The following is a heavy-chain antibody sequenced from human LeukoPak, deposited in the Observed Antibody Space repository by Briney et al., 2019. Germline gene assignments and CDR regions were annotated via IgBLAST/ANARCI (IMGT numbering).Heavy chain of an antibody. CDR3: AREKPYCTNGVCYPYYFDY. Sequence: SETLSLTCTVSGGSISTYYWSWIRQPPGKGLEWIGYIYYSGSTNYNPSLKSRVTISVDTSKNQFSLKLSSVTAADTAVYYCAREKPYCTNGVCYPYYFDYWGQGTLVTVPS. J-gene: IGHJ4*02. CDR1: GGSISTYY. V-gene: IGHV4-59*01. D-gene: IGHD2-8*01. CDR2: IYYSGST.